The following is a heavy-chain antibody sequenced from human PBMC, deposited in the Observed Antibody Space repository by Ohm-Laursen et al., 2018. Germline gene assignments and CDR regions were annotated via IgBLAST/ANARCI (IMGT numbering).Heavy chain of an antibody. V-gene: IGHV3-33*01. J-gene: IGHJ5*02. CDR2: IWYDGSNK. CDR3: AREKKIQQLDAPWFDP. CDR1: GFTFSSYG. D-gene: IGHD6-13*01. Sequence: SLRLSCAASGFTFSSYGMHWVRQAPGKGLEWVAVIWYDGSNKYYADSVKGRFTISRDNSKNTLYLQMNSLRAEDTAVYYCAREKKIQQLDAPWFDPWGQGTLVTVPS.